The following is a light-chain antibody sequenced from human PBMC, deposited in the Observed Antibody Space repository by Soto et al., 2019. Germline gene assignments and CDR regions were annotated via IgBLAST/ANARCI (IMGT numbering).Light chain of an antibody. CDR3: QQLNSYPRST. V-gene: IGKV1-9*01. Sequence: DIQMTQSPASLSASVEDRVTITCRASQTVRTYLNWYQQKPGKAPKLLIYAASTLQSGVPSRFSGSGSGTDFTLTISSLQPEDFATYYCQQLNSYPRSTFGGRTKVDI. CDR1: QTVRTY. CDR2: AAS. J-gene: IGKJ4*01.